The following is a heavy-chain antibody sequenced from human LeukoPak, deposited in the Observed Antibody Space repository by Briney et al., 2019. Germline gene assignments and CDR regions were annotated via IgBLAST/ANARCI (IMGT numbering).Heavy chain of an antibody. V-gene: IGHV1-2*02. D-gene: IGHD3-22*01. CDR1: GYTFTDYY. CDR3: ARLEIVVVTIDAFDI. J-gene: IGHJ3*02. Sequence: ASVKVSCKASGYTFTDYYMHWVRQAPGQGLEWMGWINPNSGGTNYAQKFQGRVTMTRDTSISTAYMELSRLRSDDTAVYYCARLEIVVVTIDAFDIWGQGTMVTVSS. CDR2: INPNSGGT.